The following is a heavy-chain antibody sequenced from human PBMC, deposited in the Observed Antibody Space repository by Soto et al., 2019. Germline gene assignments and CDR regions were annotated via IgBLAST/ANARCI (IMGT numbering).Heavy chain of an antibody. CDR3: AREVAGVYYYYGMDV. J-gene: IGHJ6*02. CDR1: GYTFTSYG. Sequence: VASVKVSCKASGYTFTSYGISWVRQAPGQGLEWMGWISAYNGNTNYAQKLQGRVTMTTDTSTSTAYMELRSLRSDDTAVYYCAREVAGVYYYYGMDVWGHGTTVTVSS. V-gene: IGHV1-18*04. D-gene: IGHD6-19*01. CDR2: ISAYNGNT.